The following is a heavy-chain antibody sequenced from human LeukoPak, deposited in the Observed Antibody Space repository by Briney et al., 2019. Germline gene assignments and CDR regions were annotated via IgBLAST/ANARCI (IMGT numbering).Heavy chain of an antibody. V-gene: IGHV5-10-1*01. CDR1: GFSFTSYW. Sequence: PGESLRIFCKGSGFSFTSYWISWVRQMPGKGLEWMGRIDPSDSSTNYSPSFQGHVTISADKSIITASLQWSSLKASDTAMYYCARQRGVGAFDLWGQGTMVTVSS. J-gene: IGHJ3*01. CDR3: ARQRGVGAFDL. CDR2: IDPSDSST.